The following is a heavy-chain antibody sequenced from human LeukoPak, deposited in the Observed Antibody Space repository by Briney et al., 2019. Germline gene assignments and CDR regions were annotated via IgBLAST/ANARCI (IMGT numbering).Heavy chain of an antibody. J-gene: IGHJ4*02. V-gene: IGHV3-21*01. Sequence: GGSLRLSCAASGFTFSSYSMNWVRQAPGKGLEWVSSISSSSSYIYYADSVKGRFTISRDNAKNSLYLQMNSLRAEDTAVYYCARAGDFQQQLVLYWGQGTLVTVSS. CDR3: ARAGDFQQQLVLY. CDR2: ISSSSSYI. D-gene: IGHD6-13*01. CDR1: GFTFSSYS.